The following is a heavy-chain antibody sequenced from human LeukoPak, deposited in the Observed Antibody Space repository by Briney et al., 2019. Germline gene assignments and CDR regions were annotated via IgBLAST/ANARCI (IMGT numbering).Heavy chain of an antibody. CDR3: AKDRDITAGDY. Sequence: GGSLRLSCAASGFTVSSNYMSWVRQAPGKGLEWVSVIYSGGSTYYADSVKGRFTISRDNSKNTLYLQMNSLRAEDTAVYYCAKDRDITAGDYWGQGTLVTVSS. CDR2: IYSGGST. V-gene: IGHV3-66*01. J-gene: IGHJ4*02. CDR1: GFTVSSNY. D-gene: IGHD3-10*01.